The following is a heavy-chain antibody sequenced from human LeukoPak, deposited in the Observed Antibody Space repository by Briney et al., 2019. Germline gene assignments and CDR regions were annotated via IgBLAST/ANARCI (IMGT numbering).Heavy chain of an antibody. CDR2: IRYDGTNK. V-gene: IGHV3-30*02. J-gene: IGHJ4*02. CDR1: GFTFSSYD. CDR3: AKVRATAGYFDY. D-gene: IGHD6-13*01. Sequence: PGGTLRLSCAASGFTFSSYDMHWVRQAPGKGLEWVAFIRYDGTNKYYADSVQGRFIISRDNSKNTLYLQMNSLRAEDTAVYCCAKVRATAGYFDYWGQGTLVTVSS.